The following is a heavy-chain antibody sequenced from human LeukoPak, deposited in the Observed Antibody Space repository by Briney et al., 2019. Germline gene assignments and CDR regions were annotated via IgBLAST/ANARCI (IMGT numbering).Heavy chain of an antibody. J-gene: IGHJ4*02. CDR1: GFTCSSHW. V-gene: IGHV3-7*01. D-gene: IGHD6-19*01. Sequence: SGGSLRLSCAASGFTCSSHWMSWIRQAPGKGLEWVANIKQDGSEKYYVDSVKGRFTISRDNAKNSLFLQMNSLRVEDTAVYYCAREPHIAVVTHFDYWGQGTLVTVSS. CDR2: IKQDGSEK. CDR3: AREPHIAVVTHFDY.